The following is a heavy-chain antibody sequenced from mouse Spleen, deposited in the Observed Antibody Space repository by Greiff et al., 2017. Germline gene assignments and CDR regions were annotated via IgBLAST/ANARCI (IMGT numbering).Heavy chain of an antibody. CDR2: ISYDGSN. V-gene: IGHV3-6*01. J-gene: IGHJ1*01. Sequence: EVQLQESGPGLVKPSQSLSLTCSVTGYSITSGYYWNWIRQFPGNKLEWMGYISYDGSNNYNPSLKNRISITRDTSKNQFFLKLNSVTTEDTATYYCARGGNYEDWYFDVWGAGTTVTVSS. CDR1: GYSITSGYY. CDR3: ARGGNYEDWYFDV. D-gene: IGHD2-1*01.